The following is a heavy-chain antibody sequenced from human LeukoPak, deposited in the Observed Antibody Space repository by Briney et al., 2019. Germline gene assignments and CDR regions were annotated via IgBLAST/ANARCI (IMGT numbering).Heavy chain of an antibody. CDR3: AKPQKQWLSVFDY. Sequence: GGSLRLSCAASGFTFSSYIMNWVRQAPGKGLEWVSYISSSSSTIYYADSMKGRFTLSRDNAKNSLYLQINSLRAEDTAVYYCAKPQKQWLSVFDYWGQGTLVTVSS. CDR2: ISSSSSTI. CDR1: GFTFSSYI. V-gene: IGHV3-48*04. D-gene: IGHD6-19*01. J-gene: IGHJ4*02.